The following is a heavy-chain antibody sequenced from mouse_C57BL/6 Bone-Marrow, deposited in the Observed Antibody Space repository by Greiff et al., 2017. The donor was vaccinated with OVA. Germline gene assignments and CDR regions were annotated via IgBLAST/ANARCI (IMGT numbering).Heavy chain of an antibody. V-gene: IGHV1-26*01. Sequence: EVQLQQSGPELVKPGASVKISCKASGYTFTDYYMNWVKQSHGKSLEWIGDINPNNGGTSYNQKFKGKATLTVDKSSSTAYMELRSLTSEDSAVYYCARYSSYFDYWGQGTTLTVSS. CDR1: GYTFTDYY. D-gene: IGHD1-1*01. J-gene: IGHJ2*01. CDR3: ARYSSYFDY. CDR2: INPNNGGT.